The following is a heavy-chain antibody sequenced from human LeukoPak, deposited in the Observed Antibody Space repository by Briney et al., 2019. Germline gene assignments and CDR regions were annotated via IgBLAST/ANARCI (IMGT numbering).Heavy chain of an antibody. CDR2: IRYEGSNK. Sequence: PGGSLRLSCAAAVFTFSSYGMHWVRHAPGKGLEWVAFIRYEGSNKYYADSGKGRFTISRDNSKNTLYLQMRRLKNEDTAVYYCTTGDSYGYEEDDAFDIWGQGTMVTVSS. CDR1: VFTFSSYG. V-gene: IGHV3-30*02. CDR3: TTGDSYGYEEDDAFDI. D-gene: IGHD5-18*01. J-gene: IGHJ3*02.